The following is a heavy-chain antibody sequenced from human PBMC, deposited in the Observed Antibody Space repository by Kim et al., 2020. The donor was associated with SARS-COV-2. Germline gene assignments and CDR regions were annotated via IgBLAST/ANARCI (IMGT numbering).Heavy chain of an antibody. J-gene: IGHJ4*02. Sequence: YVDSVKGPFTITRDNAKNSLYLQMNSLRAEDTAVYYCARHVVLGGDYFDYWGQGTLVTVSS. V-gene: IGHV3-7*03. CDR3: ARHVVLGGDYFDY. D-gene: IGHD3-16*01.